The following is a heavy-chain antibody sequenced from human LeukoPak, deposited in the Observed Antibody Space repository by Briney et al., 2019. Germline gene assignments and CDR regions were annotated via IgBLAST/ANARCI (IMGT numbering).Heavy chain of an antibody. V-gene: IGHV4-59*02. CDR3: ARARYANAWYAFDI. Sequence: SDTLSLTCTVSGGSVSSCYWSWIRRPPGRGLEWIAYLSHSGSTDSNPSLTSRVTTLVDTSKNQFSLKLTSVTAADTAVYYCARARYANAWYAFDIWGHGTMVTVSS. CDR2: LSHSGST. CDR1: GGSVSSCY. D-gene: IGHD2-2*01. J-gene: IGHJ3*02.